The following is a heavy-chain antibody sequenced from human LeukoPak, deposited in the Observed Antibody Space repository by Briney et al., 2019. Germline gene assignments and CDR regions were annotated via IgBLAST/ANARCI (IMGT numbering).Heavy chain of an antibody. V-gene: IGHV4-39*01. CDR1: GGSISSSSYY. J-gene: IGHJ6*02. Sequence: PSETLSLTCTVSGGSISSSSYYWGWIRRPPGKGLEWIGSIYYSGSTYYNPSLKSRVTISVDTSKNQFSLKLSSVTAADTAVYYCARHFYWGSTNVGYYYYGMDVWGQGTTVTVSS. CDR3: ARHFYWGSTNVGYYYYGMDV. D-gene: IGHD2-2*01. CDR2: IYYSGST.